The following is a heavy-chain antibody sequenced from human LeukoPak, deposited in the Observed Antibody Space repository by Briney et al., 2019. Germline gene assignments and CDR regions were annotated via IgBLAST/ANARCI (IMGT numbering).Heavy chain of an antibody. CDR2: IRGSGLTT. Sequence: GSLRLSCAASGFTFSNYALIWVRQGPVKGLEWVSAIRGSGLTTFYADSVKGRFTISRDNSKNTLYLQMNSLRAEDTAVYYCARDPNGDYIGAFDFWGQGTKVTVSS. CDR3: ARDPNGDYIGAFDF. D-gene: IGHD4-17*01. V-gene: IGHV3-23*01. J-gene: IGHJ3*01. CDR1: GFTFSNYA.